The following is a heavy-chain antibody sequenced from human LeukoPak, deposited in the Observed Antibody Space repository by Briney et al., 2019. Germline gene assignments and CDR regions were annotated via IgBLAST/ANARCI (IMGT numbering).Heavy chain of an antibody. V-gene: IGHV3-21*01. CDR3: AREYFDWLGYYYMDV. CDR1: GFTFSSYS. J-gene: IGHJ6*03. Sequence: GGSLRLSCAASGFTFSSYSMNWVRQAPGKGLEWVSSISSSSSYIYYTDSVKGRFTLSRDNAKKSLYLQMNSLRAEDTAVYYCAREYFDWLGYYYMDVWGKGTTVTVSS. D-gene: IGHD3-9*01. CDR2: ISSSSSYI.